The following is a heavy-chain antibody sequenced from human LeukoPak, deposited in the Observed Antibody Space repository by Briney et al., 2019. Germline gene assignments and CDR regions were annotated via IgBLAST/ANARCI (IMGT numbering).Heavy chain of an antibody. Sequence: SETLSLTCTVSGGSISSSSYYWGWIRQPPGKGLEWIGSIYYSGSTYYNPSLKSRVTISVDTSKNQFSLKLSSVTAADTAVYYCARRSWADILTGYYIGYFDYWGQGTLVTVSS. J-gene: IGHJ4*02. CDR1: GGSISSSSYY. CDR2: IYYSGST. CDR3: ARRSWADILTGYYIGYFDY. D-gene: IGHD3-9*01. V-gene: IGHV4-39*07.